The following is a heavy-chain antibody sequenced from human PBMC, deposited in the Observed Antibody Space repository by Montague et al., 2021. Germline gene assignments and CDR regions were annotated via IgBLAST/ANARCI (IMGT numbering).Heavy chain of an antibody. J-gene: IGHJ4*02. V-gene: IGHV4-34*01. Sequence: SETLSLTCGVYGGSLSEYYWTWIRQSPEKGLGGIGEVRNIGSTNYTPSLKGRVTMSVDKSKNQFSLKLRSVTAADTAVYYCASDRGPFDYWGQGTVVTVSS. CDR3: ASDRGPFDY. D-gene: IGHD3-10*01. CDR1: GGSLSEYY. CDR2: VRNIGST.